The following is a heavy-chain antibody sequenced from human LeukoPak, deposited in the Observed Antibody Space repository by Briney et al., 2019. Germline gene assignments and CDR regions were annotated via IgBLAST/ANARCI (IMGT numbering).Heavy chain of an antibody. CDR2: ISYDGSNN. CDR1: GFTFSNYG. V-gene: IGHV3-30*18. Sequence: QAGTSLRLSCTASGFTFSNYGMHWVRQAPGKGLEWVAVISYDGSNNYYADSVKGRFTISRDNFKNTLYPQMNSLRAEDTAVYYCAKDMYDILTGYDIGRDNWFDPWGQGTLVSVSS. D-gene: IGHD3-9*01. J-gene: IGHJ5*02. CDR3: AKDMYDILTGYDIGRDNWFDP.